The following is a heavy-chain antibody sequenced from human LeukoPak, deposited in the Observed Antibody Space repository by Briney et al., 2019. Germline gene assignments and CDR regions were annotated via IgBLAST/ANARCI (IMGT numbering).Heavy chain of an antibody. CDR1: GGSISGFY. V-gene: IGHV4-59*01. D-gene: IGHD6-19*01. J-gene: IGHJ4*02. Sequence: PSETLSLTCTVSGGSISGFYWGWIRQPPGKGLEWIGFIYCSGSANYNPSLKSRVTMSVDMSKNQFSLQLSSVTAADTAFFYCARDRDSSGWFDYWGQGALVTVSS. CDR3: ARDRDSSGWFDY. CDR2: IYCSGSA.